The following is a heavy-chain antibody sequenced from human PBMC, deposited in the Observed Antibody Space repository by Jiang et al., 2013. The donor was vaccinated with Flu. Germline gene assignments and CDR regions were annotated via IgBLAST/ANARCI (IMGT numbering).Heavy chain of an antibody. Sequence: GPGLVKSSETLSLTCAVSGYSISSGYYWGWIRQSPGKGLEWFGSIYHSGITSYNPSLESRVTISVDTSKNQFSLKLSSVTAADTAVYYCARDKGNYYFDSSGYSSFDYWAREPWSPSP. CDR2: IYHSGIT. V-gene: IGHV4-38-2*02. D-gene: IGHD3-22*01. CDR1: GYSISSGYY. J-gene: IGHJ4*02. CDR3: ARDKGNYYFDSSGYSSFDY.